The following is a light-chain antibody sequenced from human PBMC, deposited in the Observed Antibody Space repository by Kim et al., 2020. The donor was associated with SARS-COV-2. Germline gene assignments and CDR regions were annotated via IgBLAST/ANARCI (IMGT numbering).Light chain of an antibody. CDR3: QHRSNGPPAFT. Sequence: SPAERATLSCRASQSIRTYLAWYQHTPGQAPRLLIYDASDRATGIPARFSGRGSGTDFTLTISSLEPEDFAVYYCQHRSNGPPAFTFGQGTKLEI. CDR1: QSIRTY. V-gene: IGKV3-11*01. J-gene: IGKJ2*01. CDR2: DAS.